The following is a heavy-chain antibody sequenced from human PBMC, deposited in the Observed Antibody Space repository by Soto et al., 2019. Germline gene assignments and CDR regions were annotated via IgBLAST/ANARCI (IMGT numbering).Heavy chain of an antibody. Sequence: ASMKVSCKTSGYTFGHYYMYWVRQVPEQGLEWMGWLNPNGGATSYAPKFHGRVTMTYDPAISTVYMDLSGLRPDDTAVYYCARLNVVRMVKAGMDFWGQGTLVTVSS. CDR3: ARLNVVRMVKAGMDF. V-gene: IGHV1-2*02. CDR2: LNPNGGAT. J-gene: IGHJ4*02. D-gene: IGHD2-8*01. CDR1: GYTFGHYY.